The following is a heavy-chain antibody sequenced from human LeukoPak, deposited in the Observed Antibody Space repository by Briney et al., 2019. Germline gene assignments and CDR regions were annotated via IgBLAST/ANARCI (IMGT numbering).Heavy chain of an antibody. Sequence: GGSLRLSCAASGFTFSSYSMNWVRQTSGKRLEWVSYITGSSDTIYYADSVKGRFTISRDNARNSLFLQMNSLRAEDTAVYYCTTSKNDFWGQGTLVTVFS. CDR2: ITGSSDTI. V-gene: IGHV3-48*01. CDR3: TTSKNDF. CDR1: GFTFSSYS. J-gene: IGHJ4*02.